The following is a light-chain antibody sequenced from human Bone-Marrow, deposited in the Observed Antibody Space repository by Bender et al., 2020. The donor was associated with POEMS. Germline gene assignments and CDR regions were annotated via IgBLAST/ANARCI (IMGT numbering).Light chain of an antibody. CDR1: SGSVSSDFY. V-gene: IGLV8-61*01. Sequence: QTVVTQEPSLSVSPGGTVTLTCGLNSGSVSSDFYASWYQQTPGQAPRTLIFSTYTRSSGVPDRFSGSIVGNRAALTITGAQADDDADYYCALFVSGGSWVFGGGTKVTVL. CDR2: STY. CDR3: ALFVSGGSWV. J-gene: IGLJ3*02.